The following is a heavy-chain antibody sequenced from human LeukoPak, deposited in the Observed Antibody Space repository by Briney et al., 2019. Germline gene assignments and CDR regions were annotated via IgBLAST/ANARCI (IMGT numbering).Heavy chain of an antibody. Sequence: GGSLRVSCAASGFTFSSYEMNWVRQAPGKGLEWVSYISSSVSTIYYADSVKGRFTISRDNAKNSLYLQMNSLRAEDTAVYYCARDGWDTAQRIYYYYYMDVWGKGTTVTLSS. CDR2: ISSSVSTI. D-gene: IGHD5-18*01. CDR1: GFTFSSYE. V-gene: IGHV3-48*03. CDR3: ARDGWDTAQRIYYYYYMDV. J-gene: IGHJ6*03.